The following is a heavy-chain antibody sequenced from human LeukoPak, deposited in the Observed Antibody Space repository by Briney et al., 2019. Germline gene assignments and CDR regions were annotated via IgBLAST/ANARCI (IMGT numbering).Heavy chain of an antibody. J-gene: IGHJ5*02. V-gene: IGHV3-11*01. CDR1: GFTFTDYY. Sequence: GGSLRLSCAASGFTFTDYYMSWIRQAPGKGLEWISYISDSGGTKHYADSVKGRFTISRDNAKNSLYLQPNSLRAEDTAVYYCARGAGPLFDPWGQGTLVTVSS. CDR3: ARGAGPLFDP. CDR2: ISDSGGTK.